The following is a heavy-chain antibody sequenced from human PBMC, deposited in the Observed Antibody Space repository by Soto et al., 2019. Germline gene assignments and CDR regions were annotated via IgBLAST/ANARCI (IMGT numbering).Heavy chain of an antibody. J-gene: IGHJ4*02. CDR2: IWYDGSNK. V-gene: IGHV3-33*01. CDR3: ARDLRPHYYDSSPALDY. D-gene: IGHD3-22*01. CDR1: GFTFSSYG. Sequence: GGSLRLSCAASGFTFSSYGMHWVRQAPGKGLEWVAVIWYDGSNKYYADSVKGRFTISRDNSKNTLYLQMNSLRAEDTAVYYCARDLRPHYYDSSPALDYWGQGTLVTAPQ.